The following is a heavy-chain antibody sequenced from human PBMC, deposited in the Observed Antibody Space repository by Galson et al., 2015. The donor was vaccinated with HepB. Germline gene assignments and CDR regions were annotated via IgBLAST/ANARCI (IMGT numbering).Heavy chain of an antibody. Sequence: SLRLSCAASGFTFSSYAMHWVRQAPGKGLEWVAVISYDGSNKYYADSVKGRFTISRDNSKNTLYLQMNSLRAEDTAVYYCARAEEFDPWGQGTLVTVSS. V-gene: IGHV3-30-3*01. CDR1: GFTFSSYA. CDR2: ISYDGSNK. J-gene: IGHJ5*02. CDR3: ARAEEFDP.